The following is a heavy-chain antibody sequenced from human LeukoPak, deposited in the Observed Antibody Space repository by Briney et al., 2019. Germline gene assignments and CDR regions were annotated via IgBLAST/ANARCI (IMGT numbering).Heavy chain of an antibody. D-gene: IGHD3-16*02. V-gene: IGHV4-34*01. CDR2: INHSGST. J-gene: IGHJ4*02. CDR3: ARRSMITFGGVIYDY. Sequence: SETLSLTCAVYGGSFSGYYWSWIRQPPGKGLEWIGEINHSGSTNYNPSLKSRVTISVDTSKNQFSLQLSSVTAADTAVYYCARRSMITFGGVIYDYWGQGTLVTVSS. CDR1: GGSFSGYY.